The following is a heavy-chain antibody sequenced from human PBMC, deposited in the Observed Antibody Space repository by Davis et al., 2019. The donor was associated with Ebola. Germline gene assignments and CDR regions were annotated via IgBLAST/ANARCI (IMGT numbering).Heavy chain of an antibody. D-gene: IGHD6-13*01. CDR1: GFTFSSYA. V-gene: IGHV3-64*01. Sequence: GESLKISCAASGFTFSSYAMHWVRQAPGKGLEYVSAISSNGGSTYYANSVKGRFTISRDNSKNTLYLQMNSLRAEDTAVYYCARDPEQQLALIYYYGMDVWGQGTTVTVSS. CDR2: ISSNGGST. J-gene: IGHJ6*02. CDR3: ARDPEQQLALIYYYGMDV.